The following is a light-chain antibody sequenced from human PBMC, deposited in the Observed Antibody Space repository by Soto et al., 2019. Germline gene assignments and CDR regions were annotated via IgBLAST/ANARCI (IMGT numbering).Light chain of an antibody. CDR3: QQYGSSPRT. CDR2: GAS. V-gene: IGKV3-20*01. J-gene: IGKJ1*01. CDR1: QSVSSNY. Sequence: ENVWTQSPGTLSLSPGERATLSCRASQSVSSNYLAWYQQKPGQAPRLLIYGASSRATGIPDRFSGSGSGTDFNLTISRLEPEDFAVYYCQQYGSSPRTFGQGTEVEIK.